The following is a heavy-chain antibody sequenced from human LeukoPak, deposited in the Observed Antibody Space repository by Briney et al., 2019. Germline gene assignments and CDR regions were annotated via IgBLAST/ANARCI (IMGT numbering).Heavy chain of an antibody. CDR3: ARGETAMVPTPPTLFY. CDR1: GFTFSSYS. D-gene: IGHD5-18*01. Sequence: PGGSLRLSCAASGFTFSSYSMNWVRQAPGKGLEWVSSISSSSSYIYYADSVKGRFTISRDNAKNSLYLQMNSLRAEDTAVYYCARGETAMVPTPPTLFYWGQGTLVTVSS. V-gene: IGHV3-21*01. CDR2: ISSSSSYI. J-gene: IGHJ4*02.